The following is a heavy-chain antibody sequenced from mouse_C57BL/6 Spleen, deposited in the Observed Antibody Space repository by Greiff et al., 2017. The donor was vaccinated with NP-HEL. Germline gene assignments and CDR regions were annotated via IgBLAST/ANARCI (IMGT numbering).Heavy chain of an antibody. J-gene: IGHJ4*01. D-gene: IGHD2-12*01. Sequence: ESGPGLVKPSQSLSLTCSVTGYSIPSGYYWNWIRQFPGNKLEWMGYISYDGSNNYNPSLKNRITITRDTSKNQLFLMLNSVTTEDTATYYCASGVLRRSYYYAKYDWGQGTSVTFSS. CDR2: ISYDGSN. CDR1: GYSIPSGYY. V-gene: IGHV3-6*01. CDR3: ASGVLRRSYYYAKYD.